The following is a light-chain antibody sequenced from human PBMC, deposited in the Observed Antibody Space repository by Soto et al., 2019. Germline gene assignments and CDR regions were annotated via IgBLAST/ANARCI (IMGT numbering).Light chain of an antibody. CDR1: QSIGSN. Sequence: DIQLTQSPTSLSASVGDRISISCRATQSIGSNLCWYQQKPGKAPALLIYTASTLQSGVPSRFSGSGYATDFTLTISSLQPEDVATYFCQPTDVIPQTFGQGSK. CDR3: QPTDVIPQT. J-gene: IGKJ2*01. CDR2: TAS. V-gene: IGKV1-39*01.